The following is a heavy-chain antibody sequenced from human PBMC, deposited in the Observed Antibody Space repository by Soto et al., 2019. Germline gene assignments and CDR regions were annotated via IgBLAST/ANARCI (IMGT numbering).Heavy chain of an antibody. J-gene: IGHJ4*02. CDR3: ARVVAIPGGFDY. CDR1: GFSLSTSGVG. CDR2: IYWNDDK. Sequence: QITLKESGPTLVKPTQTLTLTCTFSGFSLSTSGVGVGWIRQPPGKALEWLALIYWNDDKRYSPSLKSRLTITKDTSKNQVVLTMTNMDPVDTATYYCARVVAIPGGFDYWGQGTLVTVSS. D-gene: IGHD3-22*01. V-gene: IGHV2-5*01.